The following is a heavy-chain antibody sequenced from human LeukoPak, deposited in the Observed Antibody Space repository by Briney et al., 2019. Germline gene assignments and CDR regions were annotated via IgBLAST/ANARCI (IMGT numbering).Heavy chain of an antibody. D-gene: IGHD5-12*01. CDR1: GYTFTSYG. J-gene: IGHJ4*02. V-gene: IGHV1-18*01. Sequence: ASVKVSCKASGYTFTSYGISWVRQAPGQGLEWMGWISAYNGNTNHAQKLQGRVTMTTDTSTSTAYMELRSLRSDDTAVYYCARDGDFFSGYDLHVDYWGQGTLVTVSS. CDR3: ARDGDFFSGYDLHVDY. CDR2: ISAYNGNT.